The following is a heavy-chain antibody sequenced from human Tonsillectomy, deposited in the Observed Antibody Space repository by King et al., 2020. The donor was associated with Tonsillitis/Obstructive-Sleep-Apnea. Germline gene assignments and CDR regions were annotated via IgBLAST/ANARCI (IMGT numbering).Heavy chain of an antibody. J-gene: IGHJ4*02. V-gene: IGHV1-2*02. Sequence: QLVQSGAEVKKPGASVKVSCKASGYTFTDYYMHWVRQAPGQGLEWMGWINPNSGGTDSAQKFRGRVTMTRDTSISTAYMELSSLTSDDTAVYYCARGPRGYSYGSVEYWGQGTLVTVSS. CDR2: INPNSGGT. CDR3: ARGPRGYSYGSVEY. CDR1: GYTFTDYY. D-gene: IGHD5-18*01.